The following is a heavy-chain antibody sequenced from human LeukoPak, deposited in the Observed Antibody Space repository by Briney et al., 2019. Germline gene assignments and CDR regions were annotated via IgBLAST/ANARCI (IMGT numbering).Heavy chain of an antibody. CDR1: GGSISSYY. Sequence: SETLSLTCSVSGGSISSYYRSWIRQPAGKGREWIGRIYTTGNTDYNPSLKSRVTMSEDTSKNQFSLNLSSVTAADTAVYYCARDARGWSGFDYWGQGTLVTVSS. CDR3: ARDARGWSGFDY. D-gene: IGHD3-3*01. CDR2: IYTTGNT. V-gene: IGHV4-4*07. J-gene: IGHJ4*02.